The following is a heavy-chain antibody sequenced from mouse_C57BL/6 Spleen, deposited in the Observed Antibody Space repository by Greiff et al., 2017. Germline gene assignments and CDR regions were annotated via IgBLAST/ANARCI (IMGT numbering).Heavy chain of an antibody. V-gene: IGHV1-50*01. CDR1: GYTFTSYW. Sequence: VQLQQSGAELVKPGASVKLSCKASGYTFTSYWMQWVKQRPGQGLEWIGEIDPSDSYTNYNQKVKGKATLTVDTSSSTAYMQLSSLTSEDSAVYYCASRRVYYGSSPYWYFDVWGTGTTVTVSS. CDR2: IDPSDSYT. J-gene: IGHJ1*03. CDR3: ASRRVYYGSSPYWYFDV. D-gene: IGHD1-1*01.